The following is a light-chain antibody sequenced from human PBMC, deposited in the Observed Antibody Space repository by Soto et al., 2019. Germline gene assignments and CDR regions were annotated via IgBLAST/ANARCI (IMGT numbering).Light chain of an antibody. CDR2: GAS. V-gene: IGKV3-15*01. Sequence: EIVMTQSPATLSVSPGERATLSCRASQSVKSNLAWYQQNPGQAPRLLIYGASTRATGISARFSGSGSGTEFTLTISSLQSEDFAVYYCQQYYSTPPTFGGGTKLEIK. J-gene: IGKJ4*01. CDR1: QSVKSN. CDR3: QQYYSTPPT.